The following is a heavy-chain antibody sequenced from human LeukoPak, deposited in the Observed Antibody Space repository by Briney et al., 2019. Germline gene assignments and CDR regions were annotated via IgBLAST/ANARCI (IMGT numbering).Heavy chain of an antibody. J-gene: IGHJ4*02. D-gene: IGHD2-2*01. Sequence: GGSLRLSCAASGFTFSSYNFHWLRQAPGKGLEWLTVISYDGSYTSYGASVRGRFTVSRDNSQNTLYLQMNGLRAEDTALYYCARDHSAMPSYWGQGTLVTVSS. CDR2: ISYDGSYT. CDR1: GFTFSSYN. CDR3: ARDHSAMPSY. V-gene: IGHV3-30*03.